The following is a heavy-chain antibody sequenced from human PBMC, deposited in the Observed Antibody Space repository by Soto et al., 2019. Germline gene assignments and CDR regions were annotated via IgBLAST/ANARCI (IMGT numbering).Heavy chain of an antibody. CDR2: IYHSGST. CDR3: ARGEGATVFSWFHP. V-gene: IGHV4-31*03. Sequence: QVQLQESGPGLVKPSQTLSLTCTVSGGSISSGGYYWSWIRQHPGKGLEWIGYIYHSGSTNYNPSLDSRVTXXVXTXXNQFSLKLRSVTAADTAVYYCARGEGATVFSWFHPWVQGTLVTVSS. J-gene: IGHJ5*02. CDR1: GGSISSGGYY. D-gene: IGHD1-26*01.